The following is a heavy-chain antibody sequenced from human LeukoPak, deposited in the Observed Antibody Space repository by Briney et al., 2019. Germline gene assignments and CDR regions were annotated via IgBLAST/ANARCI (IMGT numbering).Heavy chain of an antibody. CDR2: INPNSGGA. CDR1: GYTFTGYY. Sequence: ASVKVSCKAAGYTFTGYYMHWVRQAPGQGLEWMGWINPNSGGANYAQKFQGRVTMTRDTSISTAYMELSRLTSDDTAVYYCARDPPIGGADVFDIWGQGTMVTVSS. CDR3: ARDPPIGGADVFDI. D-gene: IGHD3-10*01. V-gene: IGHV1-2*02. J-gene: IGHJ3*02.